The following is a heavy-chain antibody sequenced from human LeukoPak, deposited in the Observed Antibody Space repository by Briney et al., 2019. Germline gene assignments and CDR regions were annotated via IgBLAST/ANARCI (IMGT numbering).Heavy chain of an antibody. J-gene: IGHJ4*02. Sequence: GGSLRLSCAASGFTFSSYAMSWVRQAPGKGLEWVSAISGSGGSTYYADFVKGRFTISRDNSKNTLYLQMNSLRAEDTAVYYCAKTGGVRRVPWDYWGQGTLVTVSS. D-gene: IGHD3-10*01. CDR1: GFTFSSYA. CDR3: AKTGGVRRVPWDY. V-gene: IGHV3-23*01. CDR2: ISGSGGST.